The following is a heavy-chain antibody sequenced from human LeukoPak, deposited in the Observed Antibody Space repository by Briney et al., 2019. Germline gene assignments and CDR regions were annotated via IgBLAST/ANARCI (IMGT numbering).Heavy chain of an antibody. CDR1: GYIFTDYY. CDR2: IDPEDGET. V-gene: IGHV1-69-2*01. CDR3: ATDRVDGSFDV. D-gene: IGHD3-9*01. J-gene: IGHJ6*03. Sequence: ASVKVSCKASGYIFTDYYMHWVQYATGKGLEWMGRIDPEDGETIYAEKFQGRVSITADTSRDAAYMELTSLRSEDTDVYYCATDRVDGSFDVGGKGTAVSVP.